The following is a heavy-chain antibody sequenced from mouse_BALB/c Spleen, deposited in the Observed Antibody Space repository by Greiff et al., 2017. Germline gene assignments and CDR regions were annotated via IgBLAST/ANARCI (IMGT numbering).Heavy chain of an antibody. V-gene: IGHV3-2*02. J-gene: IGHJ2*01. Sequence: EVQLQESGPGLVKPSQSLSLTCTVTGYSITSDYAWNWIRQFPGNKLEWMGYISYSGSTSYNPSLKSRISITRDTSKNQFFLQLNSVTTEDTATYYCARWDGYFFDYWGQGTTLTVSS. CDR1: GYSITSDYA. CDR2: ISYSGST. D-gene: IGHD2-3*01. CDR3: ARWDGYFFDY.